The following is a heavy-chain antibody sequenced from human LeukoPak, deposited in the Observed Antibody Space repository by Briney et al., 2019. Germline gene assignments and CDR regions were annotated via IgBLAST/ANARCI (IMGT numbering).Heavy chain of an antibody. D-gene: IGHD6-13*01. Sequence: EASVKVSCKASGYTFTSYDINWVRQATGQGLEWMGWMNPNSGNTGYAQKFQGRVTMTRNTSISTAYMELSRLRSDDTAVYYCARNFHPGIAAAGTFYFDYWGQGTLATVSS. CDR3: ARNFHPGIAAAGTFYFDY. J-gene: IGHJ4*02. CDR1: GYTFTSYD. V-gene: IGHV1-8*01. CDR2: MNPNSGNT.